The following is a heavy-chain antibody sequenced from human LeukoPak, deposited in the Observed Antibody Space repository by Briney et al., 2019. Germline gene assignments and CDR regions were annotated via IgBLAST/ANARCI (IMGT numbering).Heavy chain of an antibody. CDR2: ISGSGGST. J-gene: IGHJ4*02. V-gene: IGHV3-23*01. CDR3: AKDRAYYDFWSGQEGNTDDY. CDR1: GFTFSSYA. D-gene: IGHD3-3*01. Sequence: GGSQRLSCAASGFTFSSYAMSWVRQAPGKGLEWVSAISGSGGSTYYADSVKGRFTISRDNSKNTLYLQMNSLRAEDTAVYYCAKDRAYYDFWSGQEGNTDDYWGQGTLVTVSS.